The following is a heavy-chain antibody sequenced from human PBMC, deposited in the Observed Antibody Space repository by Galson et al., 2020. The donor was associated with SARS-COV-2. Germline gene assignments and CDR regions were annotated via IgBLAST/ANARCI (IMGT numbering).Heavy chain of an antibody. CDR1: GGSFSGYY. V-gene: IGHV4-34*01. CDR2: INPSGST. CDR3: ARGRTEITMIVVVFTSSSINVDY. D-gene: IGHD3-22*01. J-gene: IGHJ4*02. Sequence: PSETLSLTCAVYGGSFSGYYWSWIRQPPGKGLEWIGEINPSGSTNYNPSLKSRVTMSVDTSKNQFSLKLSSVTAADTAVYYCARGRTEITMIVVVFTSSSINVDYWGQGTPVTVSS.